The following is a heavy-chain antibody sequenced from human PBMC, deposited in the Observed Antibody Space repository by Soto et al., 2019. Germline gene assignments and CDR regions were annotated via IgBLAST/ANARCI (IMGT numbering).Heavy chain of an antibody. J-gene: IGHJ3*02. CDR2: IPYDGSKS. Sequence: VGSLRLSCAASGFTFSSYAMHWVRQAPGKGLGCVALIPYDGSKSKHADSVKGRFTISRDNAKNSLYLQMNSLRDEDTAVYYCARDEPFDIWGQGTMVTVSS. V-gene: IGHV3-30*04. CDR1: GFTFSSYA. CDR3: ARDEPFDI.